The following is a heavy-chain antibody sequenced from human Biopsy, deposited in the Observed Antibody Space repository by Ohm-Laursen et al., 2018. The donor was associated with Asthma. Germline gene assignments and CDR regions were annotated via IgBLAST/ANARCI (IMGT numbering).Heavy chain of an antibody. V-gene: IGHV3-30*18. J-gene: IGHJ4*02. Sequence: SLRLSCTASGFSFSNYGMHWVRQAPGKGLDWVAVISFDGTNRNYTNSVKGRFTISRDNPRNTLHLEMNSLRAEDTAVYFCAKEVFPGWELRRGPDSWGQGTLVTVSS. CDR1: GFSFSNYG. CDR2: ISFDGTNR. D-gene: IGHD1-26*01. CDR3: AKEVFPGWELRRGPDS.